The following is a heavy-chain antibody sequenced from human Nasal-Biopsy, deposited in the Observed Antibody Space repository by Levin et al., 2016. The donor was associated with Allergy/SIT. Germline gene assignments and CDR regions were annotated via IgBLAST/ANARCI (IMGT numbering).Heavy chain of an antibody. D-gene: IGHD1-1*01. J-gene: IGHJ4*02. CDR3: VKDLQTWDDEGYFDS. CDR2: ISYDGNRK. V-gene: IGHV3-30*13. CDR1: GFTFRSFG. Sequence: GESLKISCAVSGFTFRSFGMHWVRQAPGKGLEWVAVISYDGNRKYYADSVSGRFTISRDNSRNRVFLQMHSLEVEDTALYYCVKDLQTWDDEGYFDSWGQGTLVTVSS.